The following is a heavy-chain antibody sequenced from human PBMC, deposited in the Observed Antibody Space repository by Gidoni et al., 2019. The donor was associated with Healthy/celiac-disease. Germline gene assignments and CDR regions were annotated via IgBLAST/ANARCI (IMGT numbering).Heavy chain of an antibody. CDR3: ARNRLGWTG. J-gene: IGHJ4*02. V-gene: IGHV3-53*01. D-gene: IGHD3-10*01. Sequence: EVQLVESGGGLIQPGGSLRLSCAASGFTVSGNYMSWVRQAPGKGLEWVSVIYRGGSTYYADSVKGRFTIPRDNSKNTLYRQMNSRRAEDTAVYYCARNRLGWTGGGQGTLVTVSS. CDR1: GFTVSGNY. CDR2: IYRGGST.